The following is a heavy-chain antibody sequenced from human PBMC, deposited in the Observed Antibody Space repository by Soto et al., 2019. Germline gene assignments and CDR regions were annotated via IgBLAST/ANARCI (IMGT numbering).Heavy chain of an antibody. D-gene: IGHD3-10*01. V-gene: IGHV1-69*06. CDR1: VGTLSDHG. CDR3: ALGVYGSWNYYTVASVFEI. Sequence: QVQLEQSGAEVKKPGSSVKFSCKASVGTLSDHGVAWLRQSPGQGLEWMGGTIPVFNTATYAQKFQCRVTVTADKFTNITDMELSRLRSEETAFYFWALGVYGSWNYYTVASVFEIWGHGTMVIVSS. J-gene: IGHJ3*02. CDR2: TIPVFNTA.